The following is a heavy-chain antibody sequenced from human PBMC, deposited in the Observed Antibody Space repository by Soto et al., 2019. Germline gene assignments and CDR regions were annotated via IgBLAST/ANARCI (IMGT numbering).Heavy chain of an antibody. CDR1: GFSLSTNGVG. Sequence: QITLKESGPTLVKPTQPLTLTCTFSGFSLSTNGVGVGWIRQPPGKALEWLALIYWDDRKEYSPSLKSRLTITKNSSKNQVVITMTNMDPVDTATYYCSTKGGGDYLLGYWGQGTLVTVSS. CDR2: IYWDDRK. CDR3: STKGGGDYLLGY. D-gene: IGHD4-17*01. J-gene: IGHJ4*02. V-gene: IGHV2-5*02.